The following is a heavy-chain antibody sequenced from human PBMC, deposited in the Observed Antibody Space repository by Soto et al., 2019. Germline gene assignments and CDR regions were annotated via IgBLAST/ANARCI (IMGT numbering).Heavy chain of an antibody. J-gene: IGHJ4*02. CDR3: ARRDSGGFYRFFDS. D-gene: IGHD2-15*01. CDR2: TGSGTGPG. CDR1: RGRLSTNP. Sequence: GGSVKVSFKACRGRLSTNPMSLVRQAPGQGLEWMGGTGSGTGPGNHAQKFQGRLTVTADKSTSTVYMELTNLSSEDTAVYYCARRDSGGFYRFFDSWGQGTMVTVSS. V-gene: IGHV1-69*06.